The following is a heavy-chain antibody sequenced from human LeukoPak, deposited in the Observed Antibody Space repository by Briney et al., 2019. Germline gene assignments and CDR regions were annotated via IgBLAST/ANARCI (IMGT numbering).Heavy chain of an antibody. CDR3: ARDGLVVPAAKNYYYYYMDV. D-gene: IGHD2-2*01. CDR1: GYTFTIYG. Sequence: GASVKVSCKASGYTFTIYGISWVRQAPGQGLEWMGWISAYNGNTNYAQKLQGRVTMTTDTSTSTAYMELRSLRSDDTAVYYCARDGLVVPAAKNYYYYYMDVWGKGTTVTVYS. CDR2: ISAYNGNT. V-gene: IGHV1-18*01. J-gene: IGHJ6*03.